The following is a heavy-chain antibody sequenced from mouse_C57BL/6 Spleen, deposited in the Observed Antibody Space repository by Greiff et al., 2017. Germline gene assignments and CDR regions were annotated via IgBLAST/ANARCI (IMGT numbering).Heavy chain of an antibody. J-gene: IGHJ4*01. Sequence: QVQLQQPGAELVRPGSSVKLSCKASGYTFTSYWMHWVKQRPIQGLEWIGNIDPSDSETNYNQKFKDKATLTVDKSYSTAYMQLSSLTSEASAVYYCARYYYGSIYAMDYWGQGTSVTVSS. CDR3: ARYYYGSIYAMDY. V-gene: IGHV1-52*01. D-gene: IGHD1-1*01. CDR2: IDPSDSET. CDR1: GYTFTSYW.